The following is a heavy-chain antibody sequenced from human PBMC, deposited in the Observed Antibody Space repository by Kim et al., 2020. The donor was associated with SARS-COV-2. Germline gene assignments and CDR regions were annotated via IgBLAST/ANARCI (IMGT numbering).Heavy chain of an antibody. CDR3: ASLGGASFDY. J-gene: IGHJ4*02. CDR2: ISYDGSNK. V-gene: IGHV3-30-3*01. CDR1: GFTFSSYA. Sequence: GGSLRLSCAASGFTFSSYAMHWVRQAPGKGLEWVAVISYDGSNKYYADSVKGRFTISRDNSKNTLYLQMNSLRAEDTAVYYCASLGGASFDYWGQGTLVTVSS. D-gene: IGHD3-16*01.